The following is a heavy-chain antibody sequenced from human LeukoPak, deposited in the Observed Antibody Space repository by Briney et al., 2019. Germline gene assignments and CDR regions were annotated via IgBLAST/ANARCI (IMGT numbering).Heavy chain of an antibody. CDR1: GGSISSSSYY. CDR3: ARRPTYYYGSGGDY. Sequence: SETLSLTCTVSGGSISSSSYYWGWIRQPPGQGLEWIGSIYYSGSTYYNPSLKSRVTISVDTSKNQFSLKLSSVTAADTAVYYCARRPTYYYGSGGDYWGQGTLVTVSS. D-gene: IGHD3-10*01. V-gene: IGHV4-39*01. CDR2: IYYSGST. J-gene: IGHJ4*02.